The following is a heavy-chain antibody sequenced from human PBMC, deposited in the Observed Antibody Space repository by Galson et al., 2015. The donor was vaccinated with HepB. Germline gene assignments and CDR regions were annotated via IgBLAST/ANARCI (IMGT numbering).Heavy chain of an antibody. CDR2: ISGSGGST. CDR3: AKAPTVHSSGHDWYFDL. Sequence: SLRLSCAASGFTFSSYAMSWVRQAPGKGLEWVSAISGSGGSTYYADSVKGRFTISRDNSKNTLYLQMNSLRAEDTAVYYCAKAPTVHSSGHDWYFDLWGRGTLVTVSS. V-gene: IGHV3-23*01. D-gene: IGHD3-22*01. J-gene: IGHJ2*01. CDR1: GFTFSSYA.